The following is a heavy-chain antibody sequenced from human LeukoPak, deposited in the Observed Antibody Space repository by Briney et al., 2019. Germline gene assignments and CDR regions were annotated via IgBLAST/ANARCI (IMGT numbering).Heavy chain of an antibody. CDR1: GGTFSSYA. CDR2: IIPIFGTA. J-gene: IGHJ6*02. Sequence: ASVKVTCKASGGTFSSYAISWVRQAPGQGLEWMGGIIPIFGTANYAQKFQGRVTITADESTSTAYMELSSLRSEDTAVYYCARDLHISDYGMDVWGQGTTVTVSS. V-gene: IGHV1-69*13. CDR3: ARDLHISDYGMDV.